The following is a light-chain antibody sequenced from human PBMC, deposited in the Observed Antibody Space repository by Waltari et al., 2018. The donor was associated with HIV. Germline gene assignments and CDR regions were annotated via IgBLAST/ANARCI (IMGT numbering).Light chain of an antibody. V-gene: IGKV3-20*01. J-gene: IGKJ2*01. Sequence: LVLTQSPGTLSLSPGERVRLSCRASQTITSNYLAWFQQKPGQAPSLLIYGASNRATGIPDRFRGSGSGTDFTLTISRLEPEDFAVYYCHQYGETSYPFGQGTKLEIK. CDR1: QTITSNY. CDR3: HQYGETSYP. CDR2: GAS.